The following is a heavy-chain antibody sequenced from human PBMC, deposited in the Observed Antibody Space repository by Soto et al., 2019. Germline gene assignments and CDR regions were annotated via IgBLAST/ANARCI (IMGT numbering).Heavy chain of an antibody. CDR3: ATRIGNIGWYWLDT. CDR2: IVLGNGNT. CDR1: GFTFSSSA. V-gene: IGHV1-58*01. J-gene: IGHJ5*01. Sequence: SVKVSCKASGFTFSSSAVQWVRQARGQPLEWIGWIVLGNGNTNYAQKFQQRVTITRDMSTSTAYMEVRSLTYEDTAVYYCATRIGNIGWYWLDTWGHGTLVTVSS. D-gene: IGHD6-19*01.